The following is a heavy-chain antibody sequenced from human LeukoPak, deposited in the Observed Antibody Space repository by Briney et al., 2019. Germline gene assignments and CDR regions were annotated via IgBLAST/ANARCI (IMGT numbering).Heavy chain of an antibody. V-gene: IGHV1-2*02. CDR1: GYTFSGYY. D-gene: IGHD6-13*01. J-gene: IGHJ5*02. CDR3: AVIQAAGT. CDR2: INPKSGGT. Sequence: ASVKVTCNTSGYTFSGYYIHWVRQAPGQGLEWMGCINPKSGGTNYTQKFQGRLTMTRDTSISTAYMELSSLRSDDTAVYYCAVIQAAGTWGQGTLVTVSS.